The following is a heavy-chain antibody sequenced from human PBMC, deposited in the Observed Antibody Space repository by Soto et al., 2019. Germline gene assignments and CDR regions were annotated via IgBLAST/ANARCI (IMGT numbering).Heavy chain of an antibody. CDR1: GITLSNAW. J-gene: IGHJ3*02. CDR2: IRSKGDGGAT. V-gene: IGHV3-15*01. CDR3: TSTRPGTNVVDI. Sequence: EVQLAESGGGLVEPGGSLRLSCAGSGITLSNAWMNWVRQAAGKGLEWVGRIRSKGDGGATEYAAPVKGRLTFSRDDSENTLFLQMSARKPEDTGVYFCTSTRPGTNVVDIWGPGTMVIVSS. D-gene: IGHD1-1*01.